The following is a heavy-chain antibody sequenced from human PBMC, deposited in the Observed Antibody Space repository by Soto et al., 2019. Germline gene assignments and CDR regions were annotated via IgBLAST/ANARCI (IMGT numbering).Heavy chain of an antibody. Sequence: QVQLQESGPGLVKPSETLSLTGTVSGGSVNSDSHYWSWIRQPPGKGLGWIGHMFYSGSTNYNPSLKSRVTISGDTSKNQFSLKLSSVTAADTAVYYCARLVRSLHFDYWGQGTPVTVSS. CDR2: MFYSGST. CDR3: ARLVRSLHFDY. V-gene: IGHV4-61*01. D-gene: IGHD2-8*02. J-gene: IGHJ4*02. CDR1: GGSVNSDSHY.